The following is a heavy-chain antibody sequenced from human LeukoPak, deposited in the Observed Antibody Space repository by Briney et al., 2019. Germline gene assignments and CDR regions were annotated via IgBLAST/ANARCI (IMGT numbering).Heavy chain of an antibody. CDR3: AKAGGSSSWSPFDY. V-gene: IGHV3-53*01. Sequence: PGGSLRLSCAASGFTVSSNYMSWVRQAPGKGLEWVSVIYSDGRTYYADSVKGRFTISRDNSKNTLYLETNSLRAEDTAVYYCAKAGGSSSWSPFDYWGQGTLVTVSS. CDR2: IYSDGRT. J-gene: IGHJ4*02. D-gene: IGHD6-13*01. CDR1: GFTVSSNY.